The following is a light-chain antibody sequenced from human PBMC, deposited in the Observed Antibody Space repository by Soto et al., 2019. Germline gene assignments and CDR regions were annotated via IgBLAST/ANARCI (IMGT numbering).Light chain of an antibody. CDR2: DAS. J-gene: IGKJ2*01. V-gene: IGKV1-33*01. CDR3: QQYDNVPYT. CDR1: QDISDY. Sequence: DLQMTQSPSSLSASVGDRVTFTCQASQDISDYLNWYQQKPGKAPDLLIYDASNLETGVPSRFSGSGSGTHFTFTISGLQPEDIATYYCQQYDNVPYTFGQGTKLEIK.